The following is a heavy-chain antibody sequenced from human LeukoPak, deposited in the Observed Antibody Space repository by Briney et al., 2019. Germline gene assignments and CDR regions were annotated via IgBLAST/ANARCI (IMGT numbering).Heavy chain of an antibody. Sequence: PGGSLRLSCAASGFTLSNHWMIWVRQAPGKGLECVANIKQDGIEEYYLDSVKGRFTISRDNAKNSVYLQMNSLRVEDTAVYYCARDRGVLLWFGESPGAFDIWGQGTMVTVSS. V-gene: IGHV3-7*01. CDR3: ARDRGVLLWFGESPGAFDI. CDR2: IKQDGIEE. D-gene: IGHD3-10*01. J-gene: IGHJ3*02. CDR1: GFTLSNHW.